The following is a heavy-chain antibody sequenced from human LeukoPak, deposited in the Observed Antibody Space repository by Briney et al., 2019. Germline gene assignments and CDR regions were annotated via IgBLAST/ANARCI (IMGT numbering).Heavy chain of an antibody. CDR3: AKIYCSRITCSYFDY. V-gene: IGHV3-21*01. CDR2: ISSRGTYI. J-gene: IGHJ4*02. D-gene: IGHD2-2*01. CDR1: GFTFSTYT. Sequence: GGSLRLSCAASGFTFSTYTMNWVRQAPGKGLEWVSSISSRGTYIYYADSVKGRFTISRDNAKNSLYLQMNRLRAEDTALYYCAKIYCSRITCSYFDYWGQGSLVTVSS.